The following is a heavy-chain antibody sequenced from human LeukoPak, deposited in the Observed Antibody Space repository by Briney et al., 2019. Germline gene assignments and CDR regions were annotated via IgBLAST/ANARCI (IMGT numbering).Heavy chain of an antibody. D-gene: IGHD3-3*01. J-gene: IGHJ6*02. V-gene: IGHV4-34*01. CDR3: ARGRQLRFLEWFPSYGMDV. CDR1: GGSFSGYY. Sequence: SETLSLTCAVYGGSFSGYYWSWIRQPPGKGLEWIGGINHSGSINYNPSLKSRVTISVDTSKNQFSLKLSSVTAADTAVYYCARGRQLRFLEWFPSYGMDVWGQGTTVTVSS. CDR2: INHSGSI.